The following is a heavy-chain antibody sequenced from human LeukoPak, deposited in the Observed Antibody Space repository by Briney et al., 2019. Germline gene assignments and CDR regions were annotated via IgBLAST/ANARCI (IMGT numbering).Heavy chain of an antibody. CDR3: APHLRGSGSYRSDY. D-gene: IGHD3-10*01. CDR1: GGTFSSYA. Sequence: ASVKVSCKASGGTFSSYAISWVRQAPGQGLEWMGGIIPIFGTANYAQKFQGRVTIATDESTSTAYMELSSLRSEDTAVYYCAPHLRGSGSYRSDYWGQGTLVTVSS. J-gene: IGHJ4*02. V-gene: IGHV1-69*05. CDR2: IIPIFGTA.